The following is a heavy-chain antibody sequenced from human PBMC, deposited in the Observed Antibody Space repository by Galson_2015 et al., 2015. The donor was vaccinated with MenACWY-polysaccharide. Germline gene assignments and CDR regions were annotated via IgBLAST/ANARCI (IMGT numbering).Heavy chain of an antibody. J-gene: IGHJ4*02. Sequence: SLRLSCAASGFTFSGHWMSWVRQAPGKGLEWVANIYNDGREKNYVDSVKGRFTISRDNAKNSLYLQMNSLRAEDTAVYYCARRLVRGVIIRAFDYWCQRTLVSVSS. CDR2: IYNDGREK. CDR1: GFTFSGHW. V-gene: IGHV3-7*01. CDR3: ARRLVRGVIIRAFDY. D-gene: IGHD3-10*01.